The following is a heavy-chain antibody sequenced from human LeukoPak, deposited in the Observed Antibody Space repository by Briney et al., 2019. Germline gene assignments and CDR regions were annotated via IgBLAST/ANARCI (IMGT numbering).Heavy chain of an antibody. CDR1: GDSVSSNSAA. D-gene: IGHD1-7*01. CDR2: IHYSGSI. CDR3: ARERTNYGVIDY. Sequence: SQTLSLTCAISGDSVSSNSAAWSWIRQPPGKGLEWIGYIHYSGSIKYNSSLKSRVTISVDTSKNQFSLKLNSVTAADTAVYYCARERTNYGVIDYWGQGTLVTVSS. V-gene: IGHV4-61*01. J-gene: IGHJ4*02.